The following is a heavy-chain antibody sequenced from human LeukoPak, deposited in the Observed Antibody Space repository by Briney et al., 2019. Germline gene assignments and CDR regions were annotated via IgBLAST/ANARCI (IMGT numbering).Heavy chain of an antibody. J-gene: IGHJ1*01. CDR1: GFTFSSYC. CDR3: ARAPCEIGGDYPEYCRH. V-gene: IGHV3-74*01. Sequence: SGGSLTLSCAPSGFTFSSYCMHCVRHAPGKGLVWVSRIKSEGRTNFPDSVKGRFTISRHNAKKTVYQQMNSLRDEDEGVYYCARAPCEIGGDYPEYCRHWGQSPLVSVSS. D-gene: IGHD2-21*01. CDR2: IKSEGRT.